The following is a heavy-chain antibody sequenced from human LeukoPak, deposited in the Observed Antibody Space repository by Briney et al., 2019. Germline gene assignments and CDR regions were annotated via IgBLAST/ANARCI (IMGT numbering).Heavy chain of an antibody. Sequence: SETLSLTCTVSGGSINNYYWNWIRQPPGKGLEWIGYIYYSGSTNYNPSLKSRVTISVDTSKNQFSLKLSSVTAADTAVYYCARRSTYYYDSSGYGIFDYWGQGTLVTVSS. J-gene: IGHJ4*02. V-gene: IGHV4-59*08. CDR1: GGSINNYY. CDR3: ARRSTYYYDSSGYGIFDY. CDR2: IYYSGST. D-gene: IGHD3-22*01.